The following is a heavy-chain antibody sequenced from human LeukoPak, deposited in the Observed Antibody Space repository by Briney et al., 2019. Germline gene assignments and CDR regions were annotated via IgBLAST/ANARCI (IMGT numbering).Heavy chain of an antibody. CDR1: GYSFTSYG. D-gene: IGHD4-17*01. CDR3: ARDLYGDREYFLH. J-gene: IGHJ1*01. Sequence: ASVKVSCKASGYSFTSYGISWVRQAPGQGLEWMGWISAYNGNTNYAEKIQGRVTMTADTSTNTVYMELRSLRSDDTAVYYCARDLYGDREYFLHWGLGTVVTVSS. CDR2: ISAYNGNT. V-gene: IGHV1-18*01.